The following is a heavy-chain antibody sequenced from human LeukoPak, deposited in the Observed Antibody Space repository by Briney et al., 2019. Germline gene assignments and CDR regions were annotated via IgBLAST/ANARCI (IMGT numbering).Heavy chain of an antibody. Sequence: GGSLRLSCAASGFTFSRYAMHWVRQAPGKGLEWVAVISYDGSNEYYADSVKGRFTISRDSSENTLYLQMNSLRDADTAVYYCARENVAVPGGDHWGQGTLVTVSS. J-gene: IGHJ5*02. V-gene: IGHV3-30-3*01. CDR3: ARENVAVPGGDH. CDR1: GFTFSRYA. D-gene: IGHD6-19*01. CDR2: ISYDGSNE.